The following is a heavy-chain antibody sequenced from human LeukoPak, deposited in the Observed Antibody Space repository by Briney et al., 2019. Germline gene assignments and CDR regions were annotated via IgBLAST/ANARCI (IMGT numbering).Heavy chain of an antibody. D-gene: IGHD3-9*01. J-gene: IGHJ4*02. CDR3: AREGLDILTGAAEDY. Sequence: KPSETLSLTCTVSGYSISSGYYWGWIRQPPGKGLEWIGSIYYSGSTYYNPSLKSRVTISVDTSKNQFSLKLSTVTAADTAVYYCAREGLDILTGAAEDYWGQGTLVTVSS. V-gene: IGHV4-38-2*02. CDR1: GYSISSGYY. CDR2: IYYSGST.